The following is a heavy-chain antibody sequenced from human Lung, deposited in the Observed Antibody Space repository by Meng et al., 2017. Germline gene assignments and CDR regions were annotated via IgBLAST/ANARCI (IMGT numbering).Heavy chain of an antibody. J-gene: IGHJ4*02. V-gene: IGHV3-21*01. D-gene: IGHD3-10*01. CDR3: ANLPDTRDY. CDR1: GFPFSSHT. CDR2: ITSSSGYR. Sequence: GESLKISCEASGFPFSSHTMNWVRQAPGKGLEWVSFITSSSGYRHYADSVRGRFTISRDNAKNSLYLQMNSLRVEDTAVYYCANLPDTRDYWGQGTLVTVSS.